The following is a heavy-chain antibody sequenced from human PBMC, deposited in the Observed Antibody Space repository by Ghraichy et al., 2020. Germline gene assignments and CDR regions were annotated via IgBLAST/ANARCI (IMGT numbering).Heavy chain of an antibody. J-gene: IGHJ4*02. CDR2: IIPIFGTA. CDR3: ARTGSTNRNCFDY. D-gene: IGHD1-14*01. Sequence: SVKVSCKASGGTFSSYAISWVRQAPGQGLEWMGGIIPIFGTANYAQKFQGRVTITADESTSTAYMELSSLRSEDTAVYYCARTGSTNRNCFDYWGQGTLVTVSS. CDR1: GGTFSSYA. V-gene: IGHV1-69*13.